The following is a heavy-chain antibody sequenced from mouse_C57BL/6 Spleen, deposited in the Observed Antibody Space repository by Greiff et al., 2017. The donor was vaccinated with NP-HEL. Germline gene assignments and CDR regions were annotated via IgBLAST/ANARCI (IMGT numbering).Heavy chain of an antibody. V-gene: IGHV1-80*01. CDR2: IYPGDGDT. J-gene: IGHJ1*03. D-gene: IGHD1-1*01. CDR3: ANYYGGSSYWYFDV. CDR1: GYAFSSYW. Sequence: QVQLQQSGAELVKPGASVKISCKASGYAFSSYWMNWVKQRPGKGLEWIGQIYPGDGDTNYNGKFKGKATLTADKSSSTAYMQLSSLTSEDSAVYFCANYYGGSSYWYFDVWGTGTTVTVSS.